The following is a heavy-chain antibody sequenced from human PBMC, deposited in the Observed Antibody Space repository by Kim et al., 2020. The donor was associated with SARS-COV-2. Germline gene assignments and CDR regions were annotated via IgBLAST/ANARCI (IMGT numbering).Heavy chain of an antibody. CDR3: AAPGAYYYYGMDV. D-gene: IGHD3-10*01. CDR2: IVVGSGNT. J-gene: IGHJ6*02. CDR1: GFTFTSSA. V-gene: IGHV1-58*01. Sequence: SVKVSCKASGFTFTSSAVQWVRQARGQRLEWIGWIVVGSGNTNYAQKFQERVTITRDMSTSTAYMELSSLRSEDTAVYYCAAPGAYYYYGMDVLGQGTTVTVSS.